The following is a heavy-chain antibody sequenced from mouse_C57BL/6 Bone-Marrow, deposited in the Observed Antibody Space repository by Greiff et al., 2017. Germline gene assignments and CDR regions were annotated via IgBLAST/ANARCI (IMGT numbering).Heavy chain of an antibody. D-gene: IGHD1-1*01. CDR3: ARWRGYGGWYFDV. CDR2: IYPGDGDT. J-gene: IGHJ1*03. CDR1: GYAFSSYW. V-gene: IGHV1-80*01. Sequence: VQLQQSGAELVKPGASVKISCKASGYAFSSYWMNWVKQRPGKGLEWIGQIYPGDGDTNYNGKFKGKATLTADKSSSTAYMQLSSLTSEDSAVYFCARWRGYGGWYFDVWGTGTPVTVSS.